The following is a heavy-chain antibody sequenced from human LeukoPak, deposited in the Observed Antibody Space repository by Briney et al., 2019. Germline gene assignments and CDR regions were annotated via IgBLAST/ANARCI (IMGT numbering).Heavy chain of an antibody. D-gene: IGHD6-13*01. CDR1: GFTFSSYG. CDR3: AKVPYSSSWFDAFDI. CDR2: IRYDGSNK. V-gene: IGHV3-30*02. Sequence: GRSLRLSCAAPGFTFSSYGMHWVRQAPGKGLEWVAFIRYDGSNKYYADSVKGRFTISRDNSKNTLYLQMNSLRAEDTAVYYCAKVPYSSSWFDAFDIWGQGTMVTVSS. J-gene: IGHJ3*02.